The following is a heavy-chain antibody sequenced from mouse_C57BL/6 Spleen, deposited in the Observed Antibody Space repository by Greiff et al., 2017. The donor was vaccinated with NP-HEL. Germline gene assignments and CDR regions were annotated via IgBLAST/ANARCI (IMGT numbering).Heavy chain of an antibody. CDR3: TTSYYSNYDYFDD. Sequence: EVQLQQSGPELVKPGASVKISCKASGYTFTDYYMNWVKQSHGKSLEWIGDINPNDGGTSYNQKFKGKATLTVDKSSSTAYMELRSLTSEDSAVYYCTTSYYSNYDYFDDWGQGTTLTVSS. J-gene: IGHJ2*01. CDR1: GYTFTDYY. D-gene: IGHD2-5*01. CDR2: INPNDGGT. V-gene: IGHV1-26*01.